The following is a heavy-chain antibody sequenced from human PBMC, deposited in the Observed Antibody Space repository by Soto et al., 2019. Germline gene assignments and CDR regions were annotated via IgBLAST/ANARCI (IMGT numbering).Heavy chain of an antibody. CDR3: ARMFSRYDPLYYFDY. CDR1: RFTFSDYY. V-gene: IGHV3-11*01. Sequence: GGSLRLSCAASRFTFSDYYMTWIRQAPGKGLEWVSSISSSGGATFYADSVKGRFTISRDNARNSLYLQLNSLRGEDTALYYCARMFSRYDPLYYFDYWGQGTLVTVYS. J-gene: IGHJ4*02. D-gene: IGHD1-1*01. CDR2: ISSSGGAT.